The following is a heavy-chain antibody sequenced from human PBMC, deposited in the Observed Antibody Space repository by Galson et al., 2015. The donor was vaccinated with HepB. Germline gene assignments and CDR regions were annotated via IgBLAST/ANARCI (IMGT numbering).Heavy chain of an antibody. V-gene: IGHV1-69*02. D-gene: IGHD2-21*02. CDR3: ARGTAPRAEYFQH. Sequence: SVKVSCKASGGTFSSYTISWVRQAPGQGLEWMGRIIPILGIANYAQKFQGRVTITADKSTSTAYMELSSLRSEDTAVYYCARGTAPRAEYFQHWGQGTLVTVSS. CDR2: IIPILGIA. CDR1: GGTFSSYT. J-gene: IGHJ1*01.